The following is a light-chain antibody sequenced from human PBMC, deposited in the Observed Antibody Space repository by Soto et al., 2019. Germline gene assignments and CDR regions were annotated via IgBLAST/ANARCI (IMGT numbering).Light chain of an antibody. CDR3: QSYDNSLTGFVV. CDR1: SSNIGAGYD. V-gene: IGLV1-40*01. Sequence: QSVLTQPPSVSGAPGQRVTISCTGSSSNIGAGYDVHWYQQLPGTAPKLLIYGNSHRPSGVPDRFSGSKSDTSASLAITGLLAEDEADYYCQSYDNSLTGFVVLGGGTKLTVL. CDR2: GNS. J-gene: IGLJ2*01.